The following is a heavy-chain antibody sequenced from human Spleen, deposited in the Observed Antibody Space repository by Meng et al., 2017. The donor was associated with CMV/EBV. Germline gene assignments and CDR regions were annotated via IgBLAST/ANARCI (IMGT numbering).Heavy chain of an antibody. D-gene: IGHD2-2*01. V-gene: IGHV3-23*03. CDR1: GFTFSDYA. J-gene: IGHJ4*02. CDR3: TRVRCSSTSCSYFDS. CDR2: IYSGGRAT. Sequence: GGSLRLSCAASGFTFSDYAMSWVRQAPGTGLEWVSLIYSGGRATHHADSVKGRFTISRDNSKNTVYLQMNSLRAEETAVYYCTRVRCSSTSCSYFDSWGQGTLVTVSS.